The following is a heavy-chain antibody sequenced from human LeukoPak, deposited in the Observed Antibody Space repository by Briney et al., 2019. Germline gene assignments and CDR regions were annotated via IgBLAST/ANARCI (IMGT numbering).Heavy chain of an antibody. CDR2: IYTSGST. CDR1: GGSIRSYY. J-gene: IGHJ6*03. D-gene: IGHD2-2*01. V-gene: IGHV4-4*07. CDR3: ARLTAAIAGGYYYYYMDV. Sequence: SETLSLTXTVSGGSIRSYYWSWIRQPAGKGLEWIGRIYTSGSTNYNPSLKSRVTMSVDTSKNQFSLKLSSVTAADTAVYYCARLTAAIAGGYYYYYMDVWGKGTTVTVSS.